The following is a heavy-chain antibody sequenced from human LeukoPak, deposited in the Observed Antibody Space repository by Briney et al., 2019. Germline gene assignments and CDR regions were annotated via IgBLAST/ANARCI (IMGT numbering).Heavy chain of an antibody. CDR2: ISRGGNSK. V-gene: IGHV3-21*04. CDR1: GFTFSSYG. Sequence: PGRSLRLSCAASGFTFSSYGMHWVRQAPGKGLEWVSSISRGGNSKYSADSVKGRFTISRDNAKNSLDLQMDSLRPEDTAVYYCARDQFLDSWGQGTLVTVSS. J-gene: IGHJ4*02. CDR3: ARDQFLDS.